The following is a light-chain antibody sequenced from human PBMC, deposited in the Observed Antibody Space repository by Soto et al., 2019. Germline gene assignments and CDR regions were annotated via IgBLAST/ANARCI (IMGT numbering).Light chain of an antibody. CDR3: QQSYSTPLT. CDR2: AAS. J-gene: IGKJ4*02. CDR1: QSISSY. Sequence: DIQMTPSPSSLYASVGDRVTITCRASQSISSYLNWYQQKPGKAPKLLIYAASSLQSGVPSRFSGSGSGTDFTLTISSRQPEDFATYYCQQSYSTPLTCGGGTKVEIK. V-gene: IGKV1-39*01.